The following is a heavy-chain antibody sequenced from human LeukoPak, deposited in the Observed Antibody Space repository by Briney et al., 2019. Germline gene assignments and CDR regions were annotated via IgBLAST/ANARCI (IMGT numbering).Heavy chain of an antibody. Sequence: KPSETLSLTCTVSGGSISSYYWSWIRQPPGKGVEWIGYIYYRGSTNYNPSLKSRVTISIDTSKNQFPLKLSSVTGADTAVYYCASVRSGYSYGPFDYWGQGTLVTVSS. D-gene: IGHD5-18*01. CDR3: ASVRSGYSYGPFDY. V-gene: IGHV4-59*01. J-gene: IGHJ4*02. CDR1: GGSISSYY. CDR2: IYYRGST.